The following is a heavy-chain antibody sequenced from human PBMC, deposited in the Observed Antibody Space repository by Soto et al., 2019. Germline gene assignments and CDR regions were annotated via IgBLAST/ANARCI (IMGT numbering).Heavy chain of an antibody. D-gene: IGHD1-26*01. CDR2: VYSTGLA. V-gene: IGHV4-4*07. J-gene: IGHJ6*02. Sequence: QVQLHESGPGLVKPSETLSLTCNVSGASIGSFYWSWIRQSAGKGLEWIGRVYSTGLATYNPALEGRVTISLDRSNNHLSLELNSVTAADTAVYYCARDLSGTGLDVWGRGTTVSVSS. CDR1: GASIGSFY. CDR3: ARDLSGTGLDV.